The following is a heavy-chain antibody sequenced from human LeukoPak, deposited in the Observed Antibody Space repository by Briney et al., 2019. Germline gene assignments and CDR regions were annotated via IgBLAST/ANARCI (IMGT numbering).Heavy chain of an antibody. CDR1: GGTFSSYT. CDR2: IIPILGIA. J-gene: IGHJ4*02. V-gene: IGHV1-69*02. CDR3: ARSDSGYDFWSGYYTSFDH. Sequence: GSSVKVSCKASGGTFSSYTISWVRQAPGQGLEWMGRIIPILGIANYAQKFQGRVTITADKSTSTAYMELSSLRSEDTAVYYCARSDSGYDFWSGYYTSFDHWGQGTLVTVSS. D-gene: IGHD3-3*01.